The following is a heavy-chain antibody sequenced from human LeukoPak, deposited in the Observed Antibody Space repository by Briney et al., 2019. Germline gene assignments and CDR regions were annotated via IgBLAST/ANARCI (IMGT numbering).Heavy chain of an antibody. V-gene: IGHV4-34*01. CDR2: INHSGST. Sequence: PSETLSLTCAVYGGSFSGYYWSWIRQPPGKGLEWIGEINHSGSTNYNPSLKSRVTISVDTSKNQFSLKLSSVTAADTAVYYCARTKRMATIYAPQGLFDYWGQGTLVTVSS. CDR1: GGSFSGYY. D-gene: IGHD5-24*01. CDR3: ARTKRMATIYAPQGLFDY. J-gene: IGHJ4*02.